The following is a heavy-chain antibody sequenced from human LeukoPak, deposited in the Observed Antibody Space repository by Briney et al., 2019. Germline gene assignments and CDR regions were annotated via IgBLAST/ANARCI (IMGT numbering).Heavy chain of an antibody. Sequence: PGGSLRLSCAASGFTFSSYGMSWVRQAPGKGLEWVSAISGSGGSTYYADSVKGRFTISRDNAKSTLYLQMNSLRADDTALYYCARGGGHFEYWGQGALVTVSS. J-gene: IGHJ4*02. D-gene: IGHD3-10*01. CDR3: ARGGGHFEY. CDR2: ISGSGGST. CDR1: GFTFSSYG. V-gene: IGHV3-23*01.